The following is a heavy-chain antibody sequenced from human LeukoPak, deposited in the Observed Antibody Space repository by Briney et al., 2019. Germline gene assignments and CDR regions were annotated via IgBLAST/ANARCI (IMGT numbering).Heavy chain of an antibody. CDR3: ARDLIGDWGADL. D-gene: IGHD2-21*02. CDR2: ISAGGSRT. Sequence: GGSLRLSCAASGFTFSNYVMNWVRQAPGKGLEWVSKISAGGSRTYYADSVKGRFTISRDNSKTMVSLQMNSLRAEDTAVYYCARDLIGDWGADLWGQGTLVTVSS. J-gene: IGHJ5*02. CDR1: GFTFSNYV. V-gene: IGHV3-23*01.